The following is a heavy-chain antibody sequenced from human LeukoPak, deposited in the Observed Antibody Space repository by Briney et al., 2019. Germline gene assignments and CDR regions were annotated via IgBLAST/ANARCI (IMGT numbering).Heavy chain of an antibody. V-gene: IGHV1-24*01. CDR1: GYTLTELS. J-gene: IGHJ3*02. D-gene: IGHD3-22*01. CDR2: FDPEDGET. CDR3: CLMGLYVIVDLDAFDI. Sequence: ASVKVSCKVSGYTLTELSMHWVRQAPGKGLEWMGGFDPEDGETIYAQKFQGRVTMTEDTSTDTAYMELSSLRSEDTAVYYCCLMGLYVIVDLDAFDIWGQGTMVTVSS.